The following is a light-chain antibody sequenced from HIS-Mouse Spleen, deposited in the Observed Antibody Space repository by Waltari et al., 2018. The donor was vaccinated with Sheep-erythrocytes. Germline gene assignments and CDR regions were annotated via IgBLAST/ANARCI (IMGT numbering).Light chain of an antibody. CDR3: YSTDSSGNHWV. J-gene: IGLJ3*02. CDR2: EDS. Sequence: SYELTQPPSVSVSPGQTARITCSGDALPKKYAYWYQQKSGQATVLFSYEDSKRPSGFPERFSVSPSGTMATFTISGAQVEDEADYYCYSTDSSGNHWVFGGGTKLTVL. CDR1: ALPKKY. V-gene: IGLV3-10*01.